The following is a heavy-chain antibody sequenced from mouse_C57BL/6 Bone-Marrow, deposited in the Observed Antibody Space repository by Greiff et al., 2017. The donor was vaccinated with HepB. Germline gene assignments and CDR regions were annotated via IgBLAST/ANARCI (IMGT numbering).Heavy chain of an antibody. V-gene: IGHV5-4*01. CDR3: ARDRYGYSFDY. J-gene: IGHJ2*01. D-gene: IGHD2-2*01. CDR1: GFTFSSYA. CDR2: ISDGGSYT. Sequence: DVKLVESGGGLVKPGGSLKLSCAASGFTFSSYAMSWVRQTPEKRLEWVATISDGGSYTYYPDNVKGRFTISRDNAKNNLYLQMSHLKSEDTAMYYCARDRYGYSFDYWGQGTTLTVSS.